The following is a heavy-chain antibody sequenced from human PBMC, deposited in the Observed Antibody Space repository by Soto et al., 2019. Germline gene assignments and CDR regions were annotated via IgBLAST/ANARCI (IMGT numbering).Heavy chain of an antibody. Sequence: QVQLVESGGGVVQPGRSLRLSCAASGFTFSTYAMHWVRQAPGKGLDWVAVISYDGSNKYYADSVKGRFTISRDNSKNTLYLQMNSLRAEDTTVYYSARGGPSYYDSSDWGAFHIWGQGTMVTVSS. D-gene: IGHD3-22*01. V-gene: IGHV3-30-3*01. CDR3: ARGGPSYYDSSDWGAFHI. CDR1: GFTFSTYA. J-gene: IGHJ3*02. CDR2: ISYDGSNK.